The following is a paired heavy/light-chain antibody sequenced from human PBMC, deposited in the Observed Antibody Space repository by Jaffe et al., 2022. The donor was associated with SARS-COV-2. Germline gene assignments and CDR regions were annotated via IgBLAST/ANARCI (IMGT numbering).Light chain of an antibody. CDR1: QSISNW. CDR3: QQYNSYPWT. J-gene: IGKJ1*01. V-gene: IGKV1-5*03. CDR2: KAS. Sequence: DIQMTQSPSTLSASIGDRVTITCRASQSISNWLAWYQQKPGKAPKLLIYKASSLESGVPSRFSGSGSGTEFTLTISSLQPDDFATYYCQQYNSYPWTFGQGTKVEIK.
Heavy chain of an antibody. CDR1: GFTFGIHA. D-gene: IGHD5-18*01. V-gene: IGHV3-23*01. J-gene: IGHJ4*02. Sequence: EVQLLESGGGLVQPGGSLRLSCATSGFTFGIHAMSWVRQVPGKGLEWVSTISTSGGATYYADSVKGRFTISRDNSKNAQYLQMNSLRAEDTAVYYCAKAEWGSRDAVMVSLNYWGQGTLVTVSS. CDR2: ISTSGGAT. CDR3: AKAEWGSRDAVMVSLNY.